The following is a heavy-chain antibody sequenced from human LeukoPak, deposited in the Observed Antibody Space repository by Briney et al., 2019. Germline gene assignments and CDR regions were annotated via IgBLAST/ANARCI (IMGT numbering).Heavy chain of an antibody. CDR2: IYSGGST. CDR1: GFTVSSNY. Sequence: GGSLRLSCAASGFTVSSNYMSWVRQAPGKGLEWGSVIYSGGSTYYADSVKGRFTISRDNSKNTLYLQMNSLRAEDTAVYYCASFSGGYSYGSFDYWGQGTLVTVSS. D-gene: IGHD5-18*01. V-gene: IGHV3-53*01. CDR3: ASFSGGYSYGSFDY. J-gene: IGHJ4*02.